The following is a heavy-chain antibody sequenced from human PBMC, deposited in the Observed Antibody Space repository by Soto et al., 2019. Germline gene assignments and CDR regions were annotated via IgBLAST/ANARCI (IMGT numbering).Heavy chain of an antibody. CDR1: GVSIGSYD. J-gene: IGHJ4*02. Sequence: SETLSLTCTVSGVSIGSYDWSWIRQPPGKGLEWIGYIYYSGSTNYNPSLKSRVTISVDTSKNQFSLKLSSVTAADTAVYYCARARGRYIDYWGQGTLVTVSS. V-gene: IGHV4-59*01. CDR3: ARARGRYIDY. CDR2: IYYSGST.